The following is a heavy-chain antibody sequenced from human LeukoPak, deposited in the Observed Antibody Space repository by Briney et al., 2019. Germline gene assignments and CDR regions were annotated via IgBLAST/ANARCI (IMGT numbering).Heavy chain of an antibody. Sequence: GGSLRLSCAASGFTVSSSFLNWVRQAPGKGLEWVSVIYSGGSTYYADSVKGRFTISRDNSKNTLYLQMNSLRAEDTAVYYCARAYSTSWYSFGYWGHGIPVTVSS. CDR1: GFTVSSSF. V-gene: IGHV3-66*01. CDR3: ARAYSTSWYSFGY. D-gene: IGHD6-13*01. J-gene: IGHJ4*03. CDR2: IYSGGST.